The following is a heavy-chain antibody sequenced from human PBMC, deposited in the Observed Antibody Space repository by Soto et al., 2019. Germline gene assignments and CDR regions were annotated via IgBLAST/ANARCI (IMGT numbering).Heavy chain of an antibody. D-gene: IGHD3-3*01. CDR1: GGSFSGYY. J-gene: IGHJ4*02. CDR3: ARDRLYYDFWSGYYQFDY. Sequence: SETLSLTCAVYGGSFSGYYWSWIRQPPGKGLEWIGEINHSGSTNYNPSLKSRVTISVDTSKNQFSLKLCSVTAADTAVYYCARDRLYYDFWSGYYQFDYWGQGTLVTVSS. CDR2: INHSGST. V-gene: IGHV4-34*01.